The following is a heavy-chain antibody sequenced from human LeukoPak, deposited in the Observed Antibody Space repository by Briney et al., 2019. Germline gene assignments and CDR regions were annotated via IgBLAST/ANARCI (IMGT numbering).Heavy chain of an antibody. J-gene: IGHJ5*02. CDR3: ARQGHPAAGNWFDP. Sequence: PGGSLRLSCAASGFTFSSYSMNWVRQAPGKGLEWVSSISSSSSYIYYADSVKGRFTISRDNSKNTLYLQMNSLRAEDTAVYYCARQGHPAAGNWFDPWGQGTLVTVSS. V-gene: IGHV3-21*01. D-gene: IGHD6-13*01. CDR2: ISSSSSYI. CDR1: GFTFSSYS.